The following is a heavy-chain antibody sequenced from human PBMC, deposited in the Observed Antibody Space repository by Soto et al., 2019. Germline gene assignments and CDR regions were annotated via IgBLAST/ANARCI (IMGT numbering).Heavy chain of an antibody. CDR1: GDSVSSGSYF. CDR3: ASYSSGWYDVIY. Sequence: QVQLQESGPGLVKPSETLSLTCTVSGDSVSSGSYFWSWIRQPPGRGLEWIGYIYYSGSTNYNPSRKSRVIISVDTSKNQFSLKLSSVTAADTAVYYCASYSSGWYDVIYWGQGTLVTVSS. D-gene: IGHD6-19*01. CDR2: IYYSGST. J-gene: IGHJ4*02. V-gene: IGHV4-61*01.